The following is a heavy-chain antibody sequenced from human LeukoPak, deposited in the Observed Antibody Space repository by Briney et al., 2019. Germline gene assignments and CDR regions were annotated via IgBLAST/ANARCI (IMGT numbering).Heavy chain of an antibody. V-gene: IGHV3-48*03. Sequence: GGSLRLSCAASGFRFSSQEMAWVRQAPGKGLEWVSYMSKDGHTIYYADSVKGRFTISRDNTRNSLFLQLNSLRADDTGFYYCARGSYTGFDLYFDSWGQGTLVTISS. J-gene: IGHJ4*02. CDR3: ARGSYTGFDLYFDS. CDR1: GFRFSSQE. D-gene: IGHD5-12*01. CDR2: MSKDGHTI.